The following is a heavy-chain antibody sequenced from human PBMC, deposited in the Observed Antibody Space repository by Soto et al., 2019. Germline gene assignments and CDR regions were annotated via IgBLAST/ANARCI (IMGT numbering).Heavy chain of an antibody. CDR3: ATQPGGGGY. CDR1: GFTVSNNY. Sequence: EVQLVESGGGLIQPGGSLRLSCAVSGFTVSNNYMSWVRQAPGKGLEGVSVIYSGGYTAYGDSVKGRFTISRDNSKNTIFLQREGQGAADPAVFFWATQPGGGGYWGQGTLVTVSS. D-gene: IGHD3-10*01. J-gene: IGHJ4*02. CDR2: IYSGGYT. V-gene: IGHV3-53*01.